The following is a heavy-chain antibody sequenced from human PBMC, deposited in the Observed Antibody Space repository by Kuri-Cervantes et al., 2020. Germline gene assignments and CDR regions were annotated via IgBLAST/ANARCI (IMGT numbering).Heavy chain of an antibody. J-gene: IGHJ4*02. Sequence: SETLSLTCALYGGPFGDYYCSWIRQPPGKGLEWIGEINHSGSTNFNPSLKSRVTISVDTSKNQFSLKLSSVTAADTAVYYRARGGYCSGGSCYSGRIDYWGQGTLVTVSS. CDR1: GGPFGDYY. D-gene: IGHD2-15*01. CDR2: INHSGST. CDR3: ARGGYCSGGSCYSGRIDY. V-gene: IGHV4-34*01.